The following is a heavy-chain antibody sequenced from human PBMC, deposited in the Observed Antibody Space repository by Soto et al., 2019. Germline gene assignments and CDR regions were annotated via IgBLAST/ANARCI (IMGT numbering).Heavy chain of an antibody. J-gene: IGHJ6*02. V-gene: IGHV4-39*01. D-gene: IGHD2-2*01. CDR2: FSYSGST. Sequence: SDTLSLTSTVSGRSLSSGPYSWGWIRQPPEMGLEWIGTFSYSGSTYYNPSLESRVTISVDTSKNQFSLKVSSVTAADTAMYYCARLGGYCSTTTCYGYYAMDVWGQGTTVT. CDR1: GRSLSSGPYS. CDR3: ARLGGYCSTTTCYGYYAMDV.